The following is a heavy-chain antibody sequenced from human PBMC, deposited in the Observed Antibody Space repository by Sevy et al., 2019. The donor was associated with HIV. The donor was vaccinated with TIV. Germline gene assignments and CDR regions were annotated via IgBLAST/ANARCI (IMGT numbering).Heavy chain of an antibody. J-gene: IGHJ4*02. V-gene: IGHV4-34*01. CDR1: GGSFSGYY. Sequence: SETLSLTCAVYGGSFSGYYWSWIRHPPGKGLEWIGEINHSGSTNYNPSLKSRVTISVDTSKNQFSLKLSSVTAADTAVYYCARGPALMTDYYDSSGYYYFDYWGQGTLVTVSS. CDR2: INHSGST. CDR3: ARGPALMTDYYDSSGYYYFDY. D-gene: IGHD3-22*01.